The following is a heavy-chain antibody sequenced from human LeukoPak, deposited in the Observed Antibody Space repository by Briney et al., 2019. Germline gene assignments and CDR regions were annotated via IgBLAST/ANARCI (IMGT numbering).Heavy chain of an antibody. CDR1: GFTFSDYS. CDR3: AKEGVATPNYYYYMDV. V-gene: IGHV3-23*01. J-gene: IGHJ6*03. Sequence: GGSLRLSCAASGFTFSDYSMNWVRQAPGKGLEWVSAFSGSGGSTYYADSVKGRFTISRDNSKNTLYLQMNSLRVEDTAVYYCAKEGVATPNYYYYMDVWGEGTTVTVSS. D-gene: IGHD5-12*01. CDR2: FSGSGGST.